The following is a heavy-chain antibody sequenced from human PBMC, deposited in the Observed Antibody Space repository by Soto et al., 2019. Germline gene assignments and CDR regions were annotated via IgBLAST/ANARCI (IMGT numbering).Heavy chain of an antibody. J-gene: IGHJ5*02. V-gene: IGHV4-59*01. CDR3: ARSRCSSTSYYAGRGINWFDP. CDR1: GGSISSYY. D-gene: IGHD2-2*01. Sequence: SETLSLTCTVSGGSISSYYWSWIRQPPGKGLEWIGYIYYSGSTNYNPSLKSRVTISVDTSKNQFSLKLSSVTAADTAVYYCARSRCSSTSYYAGRGINWFDPWGQGTLVTVS. CDR2: IYYSGST.